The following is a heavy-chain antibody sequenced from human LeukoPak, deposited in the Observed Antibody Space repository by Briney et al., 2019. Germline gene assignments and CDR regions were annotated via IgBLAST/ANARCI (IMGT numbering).Heavy chain of an antibody. J-gene: IGHJ4*02. CDR2: ISSGSSTI. CDR3: AREIYDSSVPTDY. Sequence: GGSLRLSCAASGFTFSSYSMNWVRQAPGKGLEWVSYISSGSSTIYYADSVKGRFTISRDNAKNSLYLQMNSLRAEDTAVYYCAREIYDSSVPTDYWGQGTLVTVSS. V-gene: IGHV3-48*01. CDR1: GFTFSSYS. D-gene: IGHD3-22*01.